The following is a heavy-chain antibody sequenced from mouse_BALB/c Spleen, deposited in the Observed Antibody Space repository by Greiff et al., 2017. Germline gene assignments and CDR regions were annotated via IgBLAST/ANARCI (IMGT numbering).Heavy chain of an antibody. V-gene: IGHV5-12-2*01. Sequence: DVHLEESGGGLVQPARSLYLSCAASGFTFSSYTMSWVRQTPEKRLEWVAYISNGGGTTYYPATVYSRFTISRDNAKNTLYLQMSSLTSEDTAMYYCARHVSYYDYDWFAYWGQGTLVTVSA. CDR2: ISNGGGTT. D-gene: IGHD2-4*01. J-gene: IGHJ3*01. CDR1: GFTFSSYT. CDR3: ARHVSYYDYDWFAY.